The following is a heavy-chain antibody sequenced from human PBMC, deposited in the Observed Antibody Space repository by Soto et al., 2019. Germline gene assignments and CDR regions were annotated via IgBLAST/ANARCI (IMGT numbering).Heavy chain of an antibody. CDR3: ARHITTTITIFDY. Sequence: SETLSLTCTVSGGSISSSSYYWGWIRQPPGKGLEWIGSIYYSGSTYYNPSLKSRVTISVDTSKNQFSWKLSSVTAADTAVYYCARHITTTITIFDYWGQGTLVTVSS. V-gene: IGHV4-39*01. J-gene: IGHJ4*02. D-gene: IGHD5-12*01. CDR1: GGSISSSSYY. CDR2: IYYSGST.